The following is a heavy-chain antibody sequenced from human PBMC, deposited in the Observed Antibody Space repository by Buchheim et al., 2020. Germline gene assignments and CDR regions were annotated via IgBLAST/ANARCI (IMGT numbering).Heavy chain of an antibody. D-gene: IGHD5-24*01. CDR1: GGSISNSAYF. V-gene: IGHV4-39*07. CDR3: ARENRDGYRNGVDV. J-gene: IGHJ6*02. Sequence: QLQLQESGPGLVKPSETLSLTCTVSGGSISNSAYFWGWIRQPPGKGPEWIATIRYSGTTYFNPSLQNRVTIPVDTSKNQFPLTLRSVTAADTALYYCARENRDGYRNGVDVWGQGTT. CDR2: IRYSGTT.